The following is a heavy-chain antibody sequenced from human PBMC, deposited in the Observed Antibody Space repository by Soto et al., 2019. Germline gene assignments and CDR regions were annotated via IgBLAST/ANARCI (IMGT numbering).Heavy chain of an antibody. CDR1: GGSISSYY. D-gene: IGHD3-10*01. J-gene: IGHJ4*02. V-gene: IGHV4-59*08. CDR2: IYYSGST. Sequence: SEPLSLTCTVSGGSISSYYWSWIRQPPGKGLEWIGYIYYSGSTNYNPSLKSRVTISVDTSKNQFSLKLSSVTAADTAVYYCARNYGPGYTFDYWGQGTLVTVSS. CDR3: ARNYGPGYTFDY.